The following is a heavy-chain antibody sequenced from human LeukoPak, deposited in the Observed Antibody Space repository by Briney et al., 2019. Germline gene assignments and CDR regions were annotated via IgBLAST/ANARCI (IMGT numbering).Heavy chain of an antibody. J-gene: IGHJ4*02. V-gene: IGHV4-59*08. CDR3: ARHVRSGTRPLYYFDY. Sequence: SETLSLTCNVSGGSISSYYWSWIRQPPGKGLEWIGYIYYSGSTNYNPSLKSRVTISVDTSKNQFSLKLSSVTAADTAVYYCARHVRSGTRPLYYFDYWGQGTLVTVSS. D-gene: IGHD3-3*01. CDR1: GGSISSYY. CDR2: IYYSGST.